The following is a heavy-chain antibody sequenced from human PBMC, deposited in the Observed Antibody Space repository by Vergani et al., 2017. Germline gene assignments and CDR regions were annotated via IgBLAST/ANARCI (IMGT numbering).Heavy chain of an antibody. D-gene: IGHD3-9*01. CDR1: GGSFSGYY. CDR2: INHSGST. J-gene: IGHJ5*02. CDR3: ARCSLRYFDWLGDWVDR. V-gene: IGHV4-34*01. Sequence: QVQLQQWGAGLLKPSETLSLTCAVYGGSFSGYYWSWIRQPPGKGLEWIGEINHSGSTNYNPSLKSRVTISVDTSKNQFSLKLSSVTAAATAGYYCARCSLRYFDWLGDWVDRWGQGTVVAVSA.